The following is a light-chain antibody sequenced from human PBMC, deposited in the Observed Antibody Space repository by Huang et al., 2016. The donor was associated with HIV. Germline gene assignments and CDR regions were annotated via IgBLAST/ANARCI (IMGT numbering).Light chain of an antibody. Sequence: EIVMTQSPGTVSVSPGERATLSCRTSQSVNTNLAWFQHNHGQAPRLLVHGASTRAKGIPYRFSGSGSGTEFTLTIASLQSEDFALYYCHQYNNWPWTFGQGTKVEI. CDR2: GAS. CDR3: HQYNNWPWT. V-gene: IGKV3-15*01. J-gene: IGKJ1*01. CDR1: QSVNTN.